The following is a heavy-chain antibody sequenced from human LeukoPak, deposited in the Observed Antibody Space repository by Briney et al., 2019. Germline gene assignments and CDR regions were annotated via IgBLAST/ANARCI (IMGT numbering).Heavy chain of an antibody. CDR1: GFTFASYV. CDR2: ITSGGTSA. CDR3: ARHSREYGMDV. J-gene: IGHJ6*02. Sequence: AGGSLRLSCAASGFTFASYVMTWVRQAPGRGLEWVSEITSGGTSAYYADSVKGRFTISRDNSKNTLYLQMHSLRGEDTAEYYCARHSREYGMDVWGQGTTVTVAS. V-gene: IGHV3-23*01. D-gene: IGHD6-13*01.